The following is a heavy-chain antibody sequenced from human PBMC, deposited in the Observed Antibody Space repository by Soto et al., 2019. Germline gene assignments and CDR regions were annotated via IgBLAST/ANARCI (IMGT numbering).Heavy chain of an antibody. CDR3: ARDIGHYDILTGYYFYFDY. J-gene: IGHJ4*02. CDR2: MNPNSGNT. Sequence: ASVKVSCKASGYTFTSYDINWVRQATGQGLEWMGWMNPNSGNTGYAQKFQGRVTMTRNTSISTAYMELSSLRSEDTAVYYCARDIGHYDILTGYYFYFDYWGQGTLVTVSS. CDR1: GYTFTSYD. D-gene: IGHD3-9*01. V-gene: IGHV1-8*01.